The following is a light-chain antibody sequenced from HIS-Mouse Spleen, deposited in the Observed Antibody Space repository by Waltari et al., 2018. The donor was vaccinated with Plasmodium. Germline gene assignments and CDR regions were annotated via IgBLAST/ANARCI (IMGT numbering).Light chain of an antibody. CDR2: QDS. CDR3: QAWDSSTVV. CDR1: KWGDKY. J-gene: IGLJ2*01. Sequence: SYELTQPPSVSVSPGQTASIPCSGDKWGDKYACWYQQKPGQSPGLVIYQDSKRPSGIPERFSGCNAGNTATLTISGTQAMDEADYYCQAWDSSTVVFGGGTKLTVL. V-gene: IGLV3-1*01.